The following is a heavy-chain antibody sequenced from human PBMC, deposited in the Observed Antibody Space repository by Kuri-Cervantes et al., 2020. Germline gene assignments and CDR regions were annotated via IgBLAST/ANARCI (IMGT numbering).Heavy chain of an antibody. J-gene: IGHJ6*03. D-gene: IGHD3-10*01. V-gene: IGHV1-2*02. Sequence: ASVKVSCKASGYTFTGYYMHWVRQAPGQGLEWMGWINPNSGGTNYAQKFQGRVTMTRDTSISTAYMELSRLRSDDTAVYYCASEPTTPYYYGSGAPRPRYYYMDVWGKGTTVTVSS. CDR1: GYTFTGYY. CDR2: INPNSGGT. CDR3: ASEPTTPYYYGSGAPRPRYYYMDV.